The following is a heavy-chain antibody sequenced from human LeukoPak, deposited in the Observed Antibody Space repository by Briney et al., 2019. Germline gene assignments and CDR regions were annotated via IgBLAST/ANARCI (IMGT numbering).Heavy chain of an antibody. J-gene: IGHJ3*02. V-gene: IGHV3-23*01. CDR2: ISGSGGST. D-gene: IGHD2-21*02. CDR1: GFTFSSYA. Sequence: PPGGSLRLSCAASGFTFSSYAMSWVRQAPGKGLEWVSAISGSGGSTYYADSVKGRFTISRDNSKNTLYLQMNSLRAEDTVVYYCAKDEAYCGGDCWNAAFDIWGQGTMVTVSS. CDR3: AKDEAYCGGDCWNAAFDI.